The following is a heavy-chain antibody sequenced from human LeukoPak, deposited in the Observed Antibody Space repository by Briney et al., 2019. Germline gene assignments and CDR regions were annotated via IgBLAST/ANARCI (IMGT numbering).Heavy chain of an antibody. J-gene: IGHJ6*03. Sequence: ASVKVSCKASGYTFTGYYMHWVRQAPGQGLEWMGWINPNSGGTNYAQKFQGRVTMTRDTSISTAYMELSRLRSDDTAVYYCARAGENYDILTGLYYYYYMDVWGKGTTVTISS. D-gene: IGHD3-9*01. CDR1: GYTFTGYY. V-gene: IGHV1-2*02. CDR2: INPNSGGT. CDR3: ARAGENYDILTGLYYYYYMDV.